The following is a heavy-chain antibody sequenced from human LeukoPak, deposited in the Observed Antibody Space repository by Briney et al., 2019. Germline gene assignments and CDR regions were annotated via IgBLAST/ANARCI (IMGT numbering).Heavy chain of an antibody. CDR1: GFTFSGYA. Sequence: GGSLRLSCAASGFTFSGYAMSWVRQAPGKGLEWVSAIIGSGDTTYYAASVKGRLTISRDNSKNTLYLQMNSLRAEDTAVYYCARALLRFLEWSPDYWGQGTLVTVSS. CDR3: ARALLRFLEWSPDY. D-gene: IGHD3-3*01. J-gene: IGHJ4*02. CDR2: IIGSGDTT. V-gene: IGHV3-23*01.